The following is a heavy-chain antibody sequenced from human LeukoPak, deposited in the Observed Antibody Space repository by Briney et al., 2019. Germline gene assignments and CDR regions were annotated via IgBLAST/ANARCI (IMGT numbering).Heavy chain of an antibody. Sequence: SETLSPTCTVSGGSISSSSYYWGRIRQPPGKGLEWIGSIYYSGSTYYNPSLKSRVTISVDTSKNQVSLKLSSVTAAGTAVYYCAKKGAAEYSSSSMGFDPWGQGTLVTVSS. CDR2: IYYSGST. V-gene: IGHV4-39*07. CDR3: AKKGAAEYSSSSMGFDP. D-gene: IGHD6-6*01. CDR1: GGSISSSSYY. J-gene: IGHJ5*02.